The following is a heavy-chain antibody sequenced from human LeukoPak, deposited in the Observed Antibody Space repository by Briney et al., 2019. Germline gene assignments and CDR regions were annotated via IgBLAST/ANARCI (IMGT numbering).Heavy chain of an antibody. V-gene: IGHV3-64*01. CDR2: ISSNGGST. CDR3: ARPDYYYYYMGV. J-gene: IGHJ6*03. CDR1: GFTFSSYA. Sequence: GGSLRLSCAASGFTFSSYAMHWVRQAPGKGLEYVSAISSNGGSTYYANSVKGRFTISRDNSKNTLYLQMGSLRAEDMAVYYCARPDYYYYYMGVWGKGTTVTVSS.